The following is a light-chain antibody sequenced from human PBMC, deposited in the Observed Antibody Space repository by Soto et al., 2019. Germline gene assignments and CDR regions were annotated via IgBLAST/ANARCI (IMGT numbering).Light chain of an antibody. CDR2: DVN. V-gene: IGLV2-11*01. J-gene: IGLJ1*01. Sequence: QSVLTQPRSVSGSPGQSVTISCTGTSSDVGGYNYVSWYQQHPGKAPKLVIYDVNTRPSGVPDRFSGSKSGNTASLTISGLQAEDEADYYCCSYTSISTYVFGTETKLTVL. CDR3: CSYTSISTYV. CDR1: SSDVGGYNY.